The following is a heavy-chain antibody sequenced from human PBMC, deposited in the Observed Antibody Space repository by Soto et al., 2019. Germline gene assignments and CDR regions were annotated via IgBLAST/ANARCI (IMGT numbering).Heavy chain of an antibody. D-gene: IGHD4-17*01. CDR3: AKDNYGDLLYCYYGMDV. V-gene: IGHV3-30*18. CDR2: ISFDGSNK. J-gene: IGHJ6*02. CDR1: GITFSSYG. Sequence: QVQLVESGGGVVQPGRSLRLSCAASGITFSSYGMHWVRQAPGKGLEWVAVISFDGSNKYYADPVKGRFTISRDNSKNTLYLQMNSLRAEDTAVYYCAKDNYGDLLYCYYGMDVWGQGTTVTVSS.